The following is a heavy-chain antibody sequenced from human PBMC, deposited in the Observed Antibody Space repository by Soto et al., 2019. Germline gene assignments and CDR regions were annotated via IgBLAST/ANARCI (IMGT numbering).Heavy chain of an antibody. CDR2: IHHSGST. J-gene: IGHJ4*02. CDR1: GGSISSYY. CDR3: ASPGYCSDGTCYPDY. Sequence: PLETLSLTCTVSGGSISSYYWSWIRQPPGTGLEWIGEIHHSGSTYYNPSLKSRVTLSVDTSKNQFSLKLNSVTAADTAVYYCASPGYCSDGTCYPDYWGQGTLVTVSS. V-gene: IGHV4-34*01. D-gene: IGHD2-15*01.